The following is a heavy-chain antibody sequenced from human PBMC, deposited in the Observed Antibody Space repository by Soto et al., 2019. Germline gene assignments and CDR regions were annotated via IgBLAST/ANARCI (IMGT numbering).Heavy chain of an antibody. CDR3: ARISGSYQRDFDS. D-gene: IGHD1-26*01. V-gene: IGHV2-70*13. J-gene: IGHJ4*02. Sequence: SGPTLVNPTQTLTLTCVFSGFSLSTSGMSVSWIRQPPGKALEWLALIDWSDDVYYNTSLKTRLSMSKDTSKNLVVLIMTNLDPSDTATYYCARISGSYQRDFDSWGRGTLVTVSS. CDR2: IDWSDDV. CDR1: GFSLSTSGMS.